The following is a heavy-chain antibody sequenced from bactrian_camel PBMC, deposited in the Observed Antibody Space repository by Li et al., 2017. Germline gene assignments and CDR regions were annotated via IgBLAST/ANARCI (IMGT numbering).Heavy chain of an antibody. CDR1: GYSGTNDY. J-gene: IGHJ4*01. CDR3: AADSRSSFCRSPKVTIAS. V-gene: IGHV3S28*01. CDR2: LVTDSGRT. Sequence: QLVESGGGSVQPGGSLRLSCTVSGYSGTNDYMGWFRQAPGKEREGVVGLVTDSGRTFYTDSVKDRFAISQDNAKITLYLQMNSLKPEDTAMYYCAADSRSSFCRSPKVTIASGARGPRSPSP. D-gene: IGHD4*01.